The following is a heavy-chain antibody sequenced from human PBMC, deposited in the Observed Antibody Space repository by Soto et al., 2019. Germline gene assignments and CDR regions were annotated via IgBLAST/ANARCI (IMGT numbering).Heavy chain of an antibody. CDR1: GYTFTGYY. CDR2: INPNSGGT. CDR3: ARDGSELLGGAFDI. D-gene: IGHD1-26*01. V-gene: IGHV1-2*02. Sequence: ASVKVSGKASGYTFTGYYMHWVRQAPGQGLEWMGWINPNSGGTNYAQKFQGRVTMTRDTSISTAYMELSRLRSGDTAVYYCARDGSELLGGAFDIWGQGTMVTVSS. J-gene: IGHJ3*02.